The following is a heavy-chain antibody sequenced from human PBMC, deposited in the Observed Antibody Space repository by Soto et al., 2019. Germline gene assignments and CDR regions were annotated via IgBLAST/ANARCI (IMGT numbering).Heavy chain of an antibody. V-gene: IGHV1-69*13. CDR3: ARSYGGTRYNWFDP. D-gene: IGHD5-18*01. CDR1: GGTFSSYA. J-gene: IGHJ5*02. CDR2: IIPIFGTA. Sequence: ASVKVSCKASGGTFSSYAISWVRQAPGQGLEWMGGIIPIFGTANYAQKFQGRVTITADESTSTAYMELSSLRSEDTAVYYCARSYGGTRYNWFDPWGQGTLVTVSS.